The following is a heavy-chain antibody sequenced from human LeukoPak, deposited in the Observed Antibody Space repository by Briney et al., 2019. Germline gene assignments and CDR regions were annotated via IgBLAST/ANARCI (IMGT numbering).Heavy chain of an antibody. Sequence: GGSLRLSCEASGFTFSAYGIRWVRQSPGKGLEWVAFVWYDGRDKFYADSVKGRFIVSKDNSRTTLQLQMDSLRREDTAVYFCARGGARDIWYFAYWGQGIRVTVSS. CDR2: VWYDGRDK. J-gene: IGHJ4*02. V-gene: IGHV3-30*02. CDR1: GFTFSAYG. CDR3: ARGGARDIWYFAY. D-gene: IGHD2-21*01.